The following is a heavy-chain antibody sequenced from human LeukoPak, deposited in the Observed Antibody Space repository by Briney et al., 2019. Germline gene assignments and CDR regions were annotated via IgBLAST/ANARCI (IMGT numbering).Heavy chain of an antibody. CDR1: GFTVSNSY. V-gene: IGHV3-66*02. Sequence: PGGSLRLSCAASGFTVSNSYMSWVRPAPGKGLEWVSLFYSDDDTHYPDSVKGRFTISRDNSKNTLYLQMNSLRVEDTAVYYCAREGYYDTSGASRAFDIWGQGTMVTVSS. CDR3: AREGYYDTSGASRAFDI. D-gene: IGHD3-22*01. CDR2: FYSDDDT. J-gene: IGHJ3*02.